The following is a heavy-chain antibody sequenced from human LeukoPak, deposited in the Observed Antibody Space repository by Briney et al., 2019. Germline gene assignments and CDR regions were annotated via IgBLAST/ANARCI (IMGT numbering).Heavy chain of an antibody. V-gene: IGHV3-23*01. CDR3: AKDSGDEITMVRGVISTFDY. CDR2: ISGSGGST. D-gene: IGHD3-10*01. CDR1: GFTFSSYA. J-gene: IGHJ4*02. Sequence: GGSLRLSCAASGFTFSSYAMSWVRQAPGKGLEWVSAISGSGGSTYYADSVKGRFTISRDNSKNTLYLQMNSLRAEDTAVYYCAKDSGDEITMVRGVISTFDYWGQGTLVTVSS.